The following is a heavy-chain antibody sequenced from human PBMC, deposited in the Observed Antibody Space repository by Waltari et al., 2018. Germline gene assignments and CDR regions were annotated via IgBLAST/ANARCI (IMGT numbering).Heavy chain of an antibody. Sequence: EVQLVESGGGLVQPGGSLRLACKASGVTYSNHWMSWVRQAPGKGLEWVASIKEDGSETNYVESVKGRFTIPRDNARNSLYLQMNSLRAEDTAVYYCSDPPSDFWGQGKLVIVSS. CDR3: SDPPSDF. CDR2: IKEDGSET. D-gene: IGHD2-21*01. CDR1: GVTYSNHW. V-gene: IGHV3-7*03. J-gene: IGHJ4*02.